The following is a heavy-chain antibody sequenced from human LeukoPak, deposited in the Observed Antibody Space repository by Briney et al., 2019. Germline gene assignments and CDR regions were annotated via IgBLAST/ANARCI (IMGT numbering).Heavy chain of an antibody. D-gene: IGHD2-2*01. CDR1: GGSFSGYY. V-gene: IGHV4-34*01. CDR2: INHSGST. J-gene: IGHJ4*02. Sequence: SETLSLTCAVYGGSFSGYYWSWIRQPPGKGLEWIGEINHSGSTNYNPSLKSRVTISVDTSKNQFSLKLSSVTAADTAVYYCARDGNLGYCSSTSCLALDYWGQGTPVTVSS. CDR3: ARDGNLGYCSSTSCLALDY.